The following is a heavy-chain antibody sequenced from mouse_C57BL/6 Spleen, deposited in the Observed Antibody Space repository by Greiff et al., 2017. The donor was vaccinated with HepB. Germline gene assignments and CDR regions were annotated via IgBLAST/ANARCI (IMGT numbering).Heavy chain of an antibody. J-gene: IGHJ2*01. CDR2: ISYDGSN. CDR3: ARAGSSEVGSYYFDY. CDR1: GYSITSGYY. Sequence: ESGPGLVKPSQSLSLTCSVTGYSITSGYYWNWIRQFPGNKLEWMGYISYDGSNNYNPSLKNRISITRDTSKNQFFLKLNSVTTEDTATYYCARAGSSEVGSYYFDYWGQGTTLTVSS. V-gene: IGHV3-6*01. D-gene: IGHD1-1*01.